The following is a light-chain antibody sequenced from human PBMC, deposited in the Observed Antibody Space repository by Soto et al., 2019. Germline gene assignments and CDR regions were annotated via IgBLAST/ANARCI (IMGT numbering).Light chain of an antibody. Sequence: DIQMTQSPPSLAASVGERVAISCRASQTISTSLNWYRQRPGQAPNLLIYAASNLQSGVPSRFSGSGSGTDFTLTISSLQPEDFATYYCQQLNSYPLTFGQGTRLEIK. J-gene: IGKJ5*01. V-gene: IGKV1-39*01. CDR3: QQLNSYPLT. CDR1: QTISTS. CDR2: AAS.